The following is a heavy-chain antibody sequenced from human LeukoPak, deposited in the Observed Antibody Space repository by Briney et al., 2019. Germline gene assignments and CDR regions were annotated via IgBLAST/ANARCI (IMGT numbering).Heavy chain of an antibody. CDR2: IYHSGST. D-gene: IGHD4-23*01. CDR1: GYSISSGYY. J-gene: IGHJ4*02. V-gene: IGHV4-38-2*02. Sequence: SETLSLTCTVSGYSISSGYYWGWTRQPPGKGLEWIGSIYHSGSTYYNPSLKSRVTISVDTSKNQFSLKLSSVTAADTAVYYCARDDYGGNRGVDYWGQGTLVTVSS. CDR3: ARDDYGGNRGVDY.